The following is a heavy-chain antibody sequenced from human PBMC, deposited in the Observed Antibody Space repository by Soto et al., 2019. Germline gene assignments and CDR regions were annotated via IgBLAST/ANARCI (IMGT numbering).Heavy chain of an antibody. CDR3: ARPMVTAIHYDAFDI. Sequence: GASVKVSCKASGGTFSSYAISWVRQAPGQGLEWMGGIIPIFGTANYAQKFQGRVTITADESTSTAYMELSSLRSEDTAVYYCARPMVTAIHYDAFDIWGQGTMVTVSS. CDR1: GGTFSSYA. V-gene: IGHV1-69*13. CDR2: IIPIFGTA. D-gene: IGHD2-21*02. J-gene: IGHJ3*02.